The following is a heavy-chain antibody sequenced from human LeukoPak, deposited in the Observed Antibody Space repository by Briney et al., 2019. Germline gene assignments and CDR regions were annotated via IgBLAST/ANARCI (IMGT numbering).Heavy chain of an antibody. CDR1: GGSISNYY. J-gene: IGHJ6*03. CDR3: ARRYCSSTSCPPDYYYMDV. V-gene: IGHV4-59*08. CDR2: IYYSGST. Sequence: SETLSLTCTVSGGSISNYYWSWIRQPPGKGLEWIGYIYYSGSTNYNPSLKSRVTISVDTSKNQFSLKLSSVTAADTAVFYCARRYCSSTSCPPDYYYMDVWGKGTTVTVSS. D-gene: IGHD2-2*01.